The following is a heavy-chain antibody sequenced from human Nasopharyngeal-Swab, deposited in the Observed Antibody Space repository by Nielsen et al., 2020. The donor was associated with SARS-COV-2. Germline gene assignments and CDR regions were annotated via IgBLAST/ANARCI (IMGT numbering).Heavy chain of an antibody. V-gene: IGHV5-51*01. D-gene: IGHD4/OR15-4a*01. CDR1: GYSFTSDW. Sequence: GGSLRLCCKGSGYSFTSDWIGWVGQMPGKGLEWMGIIYPGDSDTRYSPSFQGQVTISADKSISTAYLQWSSLKASDTAMYYCARLPANHYYYYMDVWGKGTTVTVSS. CDR3: ARLPANHYYYYMDV. J-gene: IGHJ6*03. CDR2: IYPGDSDT.